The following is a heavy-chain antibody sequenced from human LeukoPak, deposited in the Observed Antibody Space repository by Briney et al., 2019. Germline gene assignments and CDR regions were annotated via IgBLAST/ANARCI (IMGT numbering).Heavy chain of an antibody. V-gene: IGHV1-2*02. J-gene: IGHJ2*01. CDR1: GYTFTGYY. Sequence: ASVKVSCKASGYTFTGYYIHWVRQAPGQGLEWMGWINPHSGGTYYAQKFQGRVTMTRDTSISTAYMELSRLSSDDTAVYYCARVGHGAWYFDLWGRGTLVIVSS. CDR2: INPHSGGT. CDR3: ARVGHGAWYFDL. D-gene: IGHD1-26*01.